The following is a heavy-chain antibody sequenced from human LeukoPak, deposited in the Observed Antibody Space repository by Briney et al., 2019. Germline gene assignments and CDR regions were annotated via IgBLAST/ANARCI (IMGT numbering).Heavy chain of an antibody. CDR1: GFTFDDYA. CDR3: AKDVVGRDGYGVLFQH. J-gene: IGHJ1*01. Sequence: GGSLRLSCAASGFTFDDYAMHWVRQAPGKGLEWVSGISWNSGSIGYADPVKGRFTISRDNAKNSLYLQMNSLRAEDTALYYCAKDVVGRDGYGVLFQHWGQGTLVTVSS. CDR2: ISWNSGSI. V-gene: IGHV3-9*01. D-gene: IGHD5-24*01.